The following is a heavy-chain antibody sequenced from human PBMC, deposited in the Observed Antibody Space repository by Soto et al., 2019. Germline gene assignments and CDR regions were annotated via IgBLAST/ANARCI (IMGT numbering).Heavy chain of an antibody. J-gene: IGHJ4*02. CDR1: GGSFSGYY. V-gene: IGHV4-34*01. Sequence: PSETLSLTCAVYGGSFSGYYWSWIRQPPGKGLEWIGEINHSGSTNYNPSLKSRVTISVDTSKNQFSLKLSSVTAADTAVYYCAPVRYFGEVFSLRGQGTPVTGSS. CDR3: APVRYFGEVFSL. D-gene: IGHD3-10*01. CDR2: INHSGST.